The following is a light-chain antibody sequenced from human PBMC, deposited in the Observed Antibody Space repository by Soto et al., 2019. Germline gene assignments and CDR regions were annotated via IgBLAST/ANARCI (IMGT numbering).Light chain of an antibody. Sequence: DIQMTQSPSSLSASVEDIVTITCRASQSISSYLNWYQQKPGKAPKLLIYAASSLQSGVPSRFSGSGSGTDFTLTISSLQPEDFATYYCQQSYSTLWTFGQGTKVEIK. CDR3: QQSYSTLWT. V-gene: IGKV1-39*01. CDR2: AAS. J-gene: IGKJ1*01. CDR1: QSISSY.